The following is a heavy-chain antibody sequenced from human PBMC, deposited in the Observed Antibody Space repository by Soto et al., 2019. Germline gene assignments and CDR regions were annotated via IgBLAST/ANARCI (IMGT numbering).Heavy chain of an antibody. Sequence: SETLSLTCSVSGYLISSGYYWGWVRQTPGKGLEWLGSIDYSGRTYKNPSLKSRVSASVDLSKNQFSLNLRSVTAADTAVYYCARARLVREWLSPWYFDYWGQGTLVTVSS. J-gene: IGHJ4*02. D-gene: IGHD3-3*01. V-gene: IGHV4-38-2*02. CDR3: ARARLVREWLSPWYFDY. CDR2: IDYSGRT. CDR1: GYLISSGYY.